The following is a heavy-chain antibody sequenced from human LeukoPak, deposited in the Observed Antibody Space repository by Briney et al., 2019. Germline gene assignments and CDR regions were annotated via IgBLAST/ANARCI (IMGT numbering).Heavy chain of an antibody. V-gene: IGHV4-39*01. Sequence: PSETLSLTCTVSGGSISGSNYYWGWIRPPPGKGLEWIGSIYYSGSTYYNPSLKTRVTISVDTSKNQFSLKLSSVTAADTAVYYCARPSTIFGLVIPYWGQGTLVTVSS. CDR3: ARPSTIFGLVIPY. D-gene: IGHD3/OR15-3a*01. CDR2: IYYSGST. J-gene: IGHJ4*02. CDR1: GGSISGSNYY.